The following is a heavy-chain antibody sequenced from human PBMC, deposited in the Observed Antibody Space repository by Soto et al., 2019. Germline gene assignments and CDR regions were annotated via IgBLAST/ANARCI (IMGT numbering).Heavy chain of an antibody. CDR2: IYWNDDK. D-gene: IGHD3-22*01. Sequence: SGPTLVKPTQTLTLTCTFSGFSLSTSGVGVGWIRQPPGKALEWLALIYWNDDKRYSPSLKSRLTITKDTSKNQVVLTMTNMDPVDTAPYYCAHSWDYYDSSGYYFDYWGQGTLVTVSS. J-gene: IGHJ4*02. V-gene: IGHV2-5*01. CDR3: AHSWDYYDSSGYYFDY. CDR1: GFSLSTSGVG.